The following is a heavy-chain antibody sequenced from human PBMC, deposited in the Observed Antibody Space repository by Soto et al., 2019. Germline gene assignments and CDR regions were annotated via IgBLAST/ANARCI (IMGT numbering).Heavy chain of an antibody. Sequence: GASVQVSCRASGCGFTAYHIHWVRQAPGQGLGWLGRMNPKSGGTSTAQKFQGWVTITSDRSISTVYMELNRLRSDDTAVYFCARGHSTDCSNGVCSFFYNHEMDVWGQGTTVTVSS. J-gene: IGHJ6*02. D-gene: IGHD2-8*01. V-gene: IGHV1-2*04. CDR1: GCGFTAYH. CDR2: MNPKSGGT. CDR3: ARGHSTDCSNGVCSFFYNHEMDV.